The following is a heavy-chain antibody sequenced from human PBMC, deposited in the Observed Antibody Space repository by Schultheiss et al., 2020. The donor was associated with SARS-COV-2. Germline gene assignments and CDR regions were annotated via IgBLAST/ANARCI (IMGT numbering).Heavy chain of an antibody. CDR2: IYYSGST. Sequence: SETLSLTCTVSGGSISSGGYYWSWIRQHPGKGLEWIGYIYYSGSTYYNPSLKSRVTISVDTSKNQFSLKLSSVTAADTAVYYCARHLAVAGTYFQHWGQGTLVTVSS. J-gene: IGHJ1*01. D-gene: IGHD6-19*01. V-gene: IGHV4-31*03. CDR3: ARHLAVAGTYFQH. CDR1: GGSISSGGYY.